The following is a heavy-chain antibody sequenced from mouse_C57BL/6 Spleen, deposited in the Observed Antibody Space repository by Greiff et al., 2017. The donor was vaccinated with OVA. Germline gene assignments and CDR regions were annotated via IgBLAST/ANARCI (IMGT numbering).Heavy chain of an antibody. J-gene: IGHJ4*01. CDR3: ARQGFITTVVAHYYAMDY. CDR1: GFTFSSYT. D-gene: IGHD1-1*01. Sequence: EVQGVESGGGLVKPGGSLKLSCAASGFTFSSYTMSWVRQTPEKRLEWVATISGGGGNTYYPDSVKGRFTISRDNAKNTLYLQMSSLRSEDTALYYCARQGFITTVVAHYYAMDYWGQGTSVTVSS. V-gene: IGHV5-9*01. CDR2: ISGGGGNT.